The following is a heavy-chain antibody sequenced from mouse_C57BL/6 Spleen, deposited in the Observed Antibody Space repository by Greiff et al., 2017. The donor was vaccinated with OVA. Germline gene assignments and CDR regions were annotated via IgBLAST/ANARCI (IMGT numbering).Heavy chain of an antibody. CDR3: ARGGYSNYFWYFDV. Sequence: QVQLQQPGAELVKPGASVKLSCKASGYTFTSYWMHWVKQRPGQGLEWIGMIHPNSGSTNYNEKFKSKATLTVDKSSRTAYMQLSSLTSEDSAVYYCARGGYSNYFWYFDVWGTGTTVTVSS. J-gene: IGHJ1*03. D-gene: IGHD2-5*01. CDR1: GYTFTSYW. CDR2: IHPNSGST. V-gene: IGHV1-64*01.